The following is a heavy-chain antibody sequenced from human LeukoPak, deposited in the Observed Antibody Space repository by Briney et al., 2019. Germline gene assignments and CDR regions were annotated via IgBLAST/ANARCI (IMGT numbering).Heavy chain of an antibody. J-gene: IGHJ4*02. CDR2: IYSGGTT. V-gene: IGHV3-53*01. CDR1: GFTVSGNY. D-gene: IGHD5-24*01. Sequence: GGSLRLSCAVSGFTVSGNYMSWVRQAPGKGLEWVSLIYSGGTTYYADSVKGRFTISRDNSKNTLYLQMNSLRAEDTAVYYCAKSGYNRFDYWGQGTLVTVSS. CDR3: AKSGYNRFDY.